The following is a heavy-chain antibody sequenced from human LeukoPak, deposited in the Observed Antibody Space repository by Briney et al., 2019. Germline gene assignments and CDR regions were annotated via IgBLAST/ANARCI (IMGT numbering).Heavy chain of an antibody. CDR1: GYTFTSYD. V-gene: IGHV1-8*01. J-gene: IGHJ6*03. CDR3: ARRPYWAYYYYYYMDV. CDR2: MNPNSGNT. Sequence: ASVKVSCKASGYTFTSYDINWVRQATGQGLEWMGWMNPNSGNTGYAQKFQGRVTMPRNTSISTAYMELSSLRSEDTAVYYCARRPYWAYYYYYYMDVWGKGTTVTVSS. D-gene: IGHD2-8*02.